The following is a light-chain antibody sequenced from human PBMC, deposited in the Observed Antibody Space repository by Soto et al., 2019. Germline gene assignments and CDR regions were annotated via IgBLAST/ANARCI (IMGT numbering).Light chain of an antibody. J-gene: IGLJ1*01. CDR3: SSYTSSNTLEV. V-gene: IGLV2-14*03. CDR2: DVG. Sequence: QSVLIQPASVSGSPGQSITISCTGTNSDVGAYSYVSWYQQYPGKAPKLLIYDVGARPSGISDRFSGSKSDNTASLAISGLQAEDEADYYCSSYTSSNTLEVFGIGTKVTVL. CDR1: NSDVGAYSY.